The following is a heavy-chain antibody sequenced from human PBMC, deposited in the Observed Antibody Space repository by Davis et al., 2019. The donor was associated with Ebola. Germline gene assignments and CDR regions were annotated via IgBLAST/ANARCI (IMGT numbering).Heavy chain of an antibody. CDR3: ARREIDGDYVQDS. J-gene: IGHJ4*02. Sequence: SETLSLTCGVSGGPVSPYSWTWIRQPPGKGLEWIGYIYSSGTTSYNPSLKSRVTISIDTSKNQFSLKLSSVTAADTAVYYCARREIDGDYVQDSWGQGTLVTVSS. V-gene: IGHV4-59*02. D-gene: IGHD4-17*01. CDR2: IYSSGTT. CDR1: GGPVSPYS.